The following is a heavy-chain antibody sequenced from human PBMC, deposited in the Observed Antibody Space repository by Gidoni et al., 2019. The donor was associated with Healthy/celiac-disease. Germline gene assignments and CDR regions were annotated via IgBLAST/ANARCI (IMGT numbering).Heavy chain of an antibody. J-gene: IGHJ3*02. V-gene: IGHV1-2*02. CDR2: INPNSGGT. CDR1: GYTFTGYY. Sequence: QVQLVQSGAEVKKPGASVKVSCKASGYTFTGYYTHWVRQAPGQGLEWMGWINPNSGGTNYVQKFQGRVTMTRDTSISIAYMELSRLRSDDTAVYYCARGDYSDYDSSGYHYYSAFDIWGQGTMVTVSS. CDR3: ARGDYSDYDSSGYHYYSAFDI. D-gene: IGHD3-22*01.